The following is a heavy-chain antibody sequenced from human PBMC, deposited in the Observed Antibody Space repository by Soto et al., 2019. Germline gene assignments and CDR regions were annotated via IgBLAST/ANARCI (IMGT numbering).Heavy chain of an antibody. Sequence: ASVKVSCKASGYTFTSYGISWVRQAPGQGLEWMGWISAYNGNTNYAQKLQGRVTMTTDTSTSTAYMELSSLRSEDTAVYYCARRTVLLNFDPWGQGTLVTVSS. D-gene: IGHD3-10*01. V-gene: IGHV1-18*01. CDR3: ARRTVLLNFDP. CDR2: ISAYNGNT. J-gene: IGHJ5*02. CDR1: GYTFTSYG.